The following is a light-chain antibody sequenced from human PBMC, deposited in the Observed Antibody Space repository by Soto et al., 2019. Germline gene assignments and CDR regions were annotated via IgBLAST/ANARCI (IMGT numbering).Light chain of an antibody. J-gene: IGKJ4*01. V-gene: IGKV3-11*01. CDR2: AAS. CDR3: QQRYDWPLT. Sequence: EIVMTQSPATLSLSPGERATLSCRASQSISSSLAWYQQKPGQAPRLLIYAASNRATGIPARSSGSGSGTDFTLTISSLEPEDFAVYYCQQRYDWPLTFGGGTKVDI. CDR1: QSISSS.